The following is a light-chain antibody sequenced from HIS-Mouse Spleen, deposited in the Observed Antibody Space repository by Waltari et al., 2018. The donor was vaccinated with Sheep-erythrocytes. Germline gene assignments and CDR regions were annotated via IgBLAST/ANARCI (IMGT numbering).Light chain of an antibody. CDR1: SSNIGAGYD. CDR3: QSYDSSLSGYV. V-gene: IGLV1-40*01. CDR2: GTS. Sequence: QSVLTQPPSVSGAPGQRVTISCTGSSSNIGAGYDVHWYQQLPGTAPKLLIYGTSTRPPGVPDRFSGSKSGTSASLAITGLQAEDEADYYCQSYDSSLSGYVFGTGTKVTVL. J-gene: IGLJ1*01.